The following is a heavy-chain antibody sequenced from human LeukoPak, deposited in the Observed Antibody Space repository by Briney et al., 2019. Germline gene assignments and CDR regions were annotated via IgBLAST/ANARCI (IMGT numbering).Heavy chain of an antibody. CDR3: ARGANYVLDV. J-gene: IGHJ6*02. CDR2: IGRRGSTI. Sequence: QPGGSLRLSCAASGFTFSSYEMNWVRQAPGRGLEWVSYIGRRGSTIYYADSVKGRFTISRDNAKNSLYLQMNSLRAEDTAVYYCARGANYVLDVWGQGTTVTVSS. V-gene: IGHV3-48*03. CDR1: GFTFSSYE.